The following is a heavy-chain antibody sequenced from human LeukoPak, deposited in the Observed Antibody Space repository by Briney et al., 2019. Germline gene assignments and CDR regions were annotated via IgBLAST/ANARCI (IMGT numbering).Heavy chain of an antibody. CDR3: ARGPIRTTVTTAYYFGY. CDR2: MNPNSGNT. V-gene: IGHV1-8*03. D-gene: IGHD4-11*01. CDR1: GYTFTSYD. Sequence: GASVKVSCKASGYTFTSYDINWVRQATGQGLEWMGWMNPNSGNTGYAQKFQGRVTITRNTSISTAHMELSSLRSEDTAVYYCARGPIRTTVTTAYYFGYWGQGTLVTVSS. J-gene: IGHJ4*02.